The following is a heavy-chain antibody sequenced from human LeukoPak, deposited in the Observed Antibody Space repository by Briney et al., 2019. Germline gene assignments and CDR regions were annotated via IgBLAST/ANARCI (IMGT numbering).Heavy chain of an antibody. CDR1: GASISSYY. CDR3: ARASDIAVTGFDC. J-gene: IGHJ4*02. D-gene: IGHD6-19*01. Sequence: PSETLSLTCTVSGASISSYYWSWIRQTPRNGLEWIGSIYNGGNINYKPSLKSQVTISMDTSKSHFSLSLTSVTAADTAVYFCARASDIAVTGFDCWGQGLLVTVSS. V-gene: IGHV4-59*01. CDR2: IYNGGNI.